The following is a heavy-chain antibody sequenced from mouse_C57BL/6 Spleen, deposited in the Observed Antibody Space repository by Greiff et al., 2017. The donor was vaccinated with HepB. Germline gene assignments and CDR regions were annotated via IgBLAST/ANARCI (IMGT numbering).Heavy chain of an antibody. CDR2: IYPGDGDT. CDR1: GYAFSSSW. J-gene: IGHJ2*01. Sequence: QVQLQQSGPELVKPGASVKISCKASGYAFSSSWMNWVKQRPGKGLEWIGRIYPGDGDTNYNGKFKGKATLTADKSSSTAYMQLSSLTSEDSAVYFCARSGGNLEGLYFDYWGQGTTLTVSS. V-gene: IGHV1-82*01. D-gene: IGHD2-1*01. CDR3: ARSGGNLEGLYFDY.